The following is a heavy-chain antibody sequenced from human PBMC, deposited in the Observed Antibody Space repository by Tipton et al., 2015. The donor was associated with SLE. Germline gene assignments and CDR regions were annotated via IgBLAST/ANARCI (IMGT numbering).Heavy chain of an antibody. V-gene: IGHV4-39*01. CDR2: IYYSGST. Sequence: GLEWIGSIYYSGSTYYNPSLKSRVTMSVDTSKNQFSLNRSSVTAADTAVYYCARLGYYDSSAGCWGQGTLVTVSS. CDR3: ARLGYYDSSAGC. J-gene: IGHJ4*02. D-gene: IGHD3-22*01.